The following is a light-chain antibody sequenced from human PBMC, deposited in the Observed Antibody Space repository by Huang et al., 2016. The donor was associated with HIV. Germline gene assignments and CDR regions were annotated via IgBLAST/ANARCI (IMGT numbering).Light chain of an antibody. Sequence: DIQMTQSPSSLSASVGDRVTITCRASQSISSYLNWYQQKPGKAPKLLIYAASSLQSGVPSRFSGSGSGTDCTLTISSLQPEDFATYYCQQSYNTPLLTFGGGTRVEIK. CDR1: QSISSY. V-gene: IGKV1-39*01. J-gene: IGKJ4*01. CDR2: AAS. CDR3: QQSYNTPLLT.